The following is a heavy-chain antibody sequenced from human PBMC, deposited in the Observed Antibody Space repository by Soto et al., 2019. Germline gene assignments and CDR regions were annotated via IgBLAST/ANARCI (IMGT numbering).Heavy chain of an antibody. Sequence: PGGSLRLSCAASGVDFSSCAMSWVRQAAGKGLEWVSAISGGSDRTYYADFVKGRFSISRDNSRNTLYLQMHSLRADDTAIYYCARELHDGSGYVPSHWCQGTLVTVST. J-gene: IGHJ4*02. CDR3: ARELHDGSGYVPSH. CDR2: ISGGSDRT. D-gene: IGHD3-22*01. V-gene: IGHV3-23*01. CDR1: GVDFSSCA.